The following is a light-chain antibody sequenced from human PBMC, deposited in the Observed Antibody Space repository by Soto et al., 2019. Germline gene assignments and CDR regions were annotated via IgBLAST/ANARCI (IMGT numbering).Light chain of an antibody. Sequence: EIVLTQSPGTLSLSPGERATLSCRASQSVSSSYLAWYQQKPGQAPRLLIYGASSRATGIPDRFSGSGSGTDFTLTISRLEPEDFAVYYCQQYGSSPLWTFGQGTKVHIK. CDR3: QQYGSSPLWT. CDR2: GAS. J-gene: IGKJ1*01. V-gene: IGKV3-20*01. CDR1: QSVSSSY.